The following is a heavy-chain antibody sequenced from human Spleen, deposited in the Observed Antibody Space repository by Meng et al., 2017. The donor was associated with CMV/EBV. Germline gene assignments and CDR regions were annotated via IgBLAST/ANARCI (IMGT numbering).Heavy chain of an antibody. D-gene: IGHD1/OR15-1a*01. CDR1: GGTFSSYA. CDR2: LIPIFGTA. Sequence: SVKVSCKASGGTFSSYAISWVRQAPGQGLEWMGGLIPIFGTANYAQKFQGRVTITTDESTSTAYMELSSLRSEDTAVYYCSLQQQGMALYALLIFWGQGTLVTVSS. J-gene: IGHJ4*02. V-gene: IGHV1-69*05. CDR3: SLQQQGMALYALLIF.